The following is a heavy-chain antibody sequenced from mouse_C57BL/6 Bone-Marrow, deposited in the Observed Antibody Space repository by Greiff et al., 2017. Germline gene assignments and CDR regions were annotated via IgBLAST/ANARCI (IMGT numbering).Heavy chain of an antibody. V-gene: IGHV5-17*01. CDR1: GFTFSDYG. CDR2: ISSGSSTI. CDR3: ARGESRYAMDY. Sequence: DVQLVESGGGLVKPGGSLKLSCAASGFTFSDYGMHWVRQAPETGLEWVAYISSGSSTIYYADTVKGRFTISRDNAKNTLFLQMTSLRSEDTAMYYCARGESRYAMDYWGQGTSVTVSS. J-gene: IGHJ4*01.